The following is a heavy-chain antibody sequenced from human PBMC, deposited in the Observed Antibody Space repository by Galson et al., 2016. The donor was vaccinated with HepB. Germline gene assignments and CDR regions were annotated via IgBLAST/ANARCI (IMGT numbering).Heavy chain of an antibody. CDR2: ISYDGGNK. V-gene: IGHV3-30*18. CDR3: AKDLWLRRPYPPHYLDY. J-gene: IGHJ4*02. Sequence: SLRLSCAASGFTFSSYGMHWVRQAPGKGLQWVAVISYDGGNKYYADSVKGRFTISRDNSKNTLYLQMNSLRAEDTAVYYCAKDLWLRRPYPPHYLDYWGPGTLVTVSS. CDR1: GFTFSSYG. D-gene: IGHD5-12*01.